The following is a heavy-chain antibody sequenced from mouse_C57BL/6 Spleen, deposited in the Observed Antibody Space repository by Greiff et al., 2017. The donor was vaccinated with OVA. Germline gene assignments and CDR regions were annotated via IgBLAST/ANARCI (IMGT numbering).Heavy chain of an antibody. CDR2: IYPGDGDT. J-gene: IGHJ2*01. Sequence: VQLVESGPELVKPGASVKISCKASGYAFSSSWMNWVKQRPGKGLEWIGRIYPGDGDTNYNGKFKGKATLTADKSSSTAYMQLSSLTSEDSAVYFCARASYYYGSSRYFDYWGQGTTLTVSS. CDR3: ARASYYYGSSRYFDY. CDR1: GYAFSSSW. D-gene: IGHD1-1*01. V-gene: IGHV1-82*01.